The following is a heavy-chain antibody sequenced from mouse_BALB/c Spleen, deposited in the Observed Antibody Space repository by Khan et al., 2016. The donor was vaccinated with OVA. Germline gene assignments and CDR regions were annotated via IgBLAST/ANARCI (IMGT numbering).Heavy chain of an antibody. Sequence: QVQLQQSGAELARPGASVKMSCKASGYTFTSYTIHWIKKRPGQGLEWIGYINPSNDYTNYNQKFKDKATLTTDKSSTTAYLRLRSLPSDDSAVXTCGGDGAYHRNVVWFAYWSQGTLVTVSA. D-gene: IGHD2-14*01. CDR1: GYTFTSYT. CDR2: INPSNDYT. CDR3: GGDGAYHRNVVWFAY. J-gene: IGHJ3*01. V-gene: IGHV1-4*01.